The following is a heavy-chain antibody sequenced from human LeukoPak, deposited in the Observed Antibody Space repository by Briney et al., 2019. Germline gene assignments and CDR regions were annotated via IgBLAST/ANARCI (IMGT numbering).Heavy chain of an antibody. V-gene: IGHV1-46*01. CDR1: GYTCTGYY. CDR2: INPGCDNT. J-gene: IGHJ3*01. CDR3: ASIRDGYNDAYDV. D-gene: IGHD5-24*01. Sequence: ASVTVSCTASGYTCTGYYINWVRQAPGQGLEWMGLINPGCDNTDYAQNFQGRVSMTRDTSTSTVYMWLSSLRSEDTAVYYCASIRDGYNDAYDVWGQWTMVTVSS.